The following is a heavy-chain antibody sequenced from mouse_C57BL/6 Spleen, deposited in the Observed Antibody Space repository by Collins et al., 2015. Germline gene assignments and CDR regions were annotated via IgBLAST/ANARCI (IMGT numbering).Heavy chain of an antibody. CDR2: INTYSGVP. V-gene: IGHV9-3*01. CDR3: ATWDYGGYAMDY. D-gene: IGHD2-4*01. J-gene: IGHJ4*01. CDR1: GYTFTTYG. Sequence: QIQLVQSGPELKKPGETVKISCKASGYTFTTYGMSWVKQAPGKGLKWMGWINTYSGVPTYADDFKGRFAFSLETSASTAFLQINNLKNEDTATYFCATWDYGGYAMDYWGQGTSVTVSS.